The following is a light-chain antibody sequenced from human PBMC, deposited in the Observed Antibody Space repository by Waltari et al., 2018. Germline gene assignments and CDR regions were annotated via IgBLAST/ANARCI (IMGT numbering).Light chain of an antibody. CDR1: QTISYN. CDR2: GAS. Sequence: EIVLTQSPSTLSVSPWERAILSCRASQTISYNLAWYQQRPGQPPRLLIYGASARAAAIPVRFSGRGSGTEFTLTISGLQSEDFAVYYCQHYHQWPPYTFGQGTKVE. CDR3: QHYHQWPPYT. V-gene: IGKV3-15*01. J-gene: IGKJ2*01.